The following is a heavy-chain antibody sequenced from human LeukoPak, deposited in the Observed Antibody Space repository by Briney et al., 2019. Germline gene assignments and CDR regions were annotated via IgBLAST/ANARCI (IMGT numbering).Heavy chain of an antibody. CDR3: ARPYCSSTSCYGAGDYYYYYMDV. D-gene: IGHD2-2*01. V-gene: IGHV1-69*13. Sequence: SVKVSCKASGGTFSSYAISWVRQTPGQGLEWMGGIIPIFGTANYAQKFQGRVTITADESTSTAYMELSSLRSEDTAVYYCARPYCSSTSCYGAGDYYYYYMDVWGKGTTVTVSS. CDR1: GGTFSSYA. CDR2: IIPIFGTA. J-gene: IGHJ6*03.